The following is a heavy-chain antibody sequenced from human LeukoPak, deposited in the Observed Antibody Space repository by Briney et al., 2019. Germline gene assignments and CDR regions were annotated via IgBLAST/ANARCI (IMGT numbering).Heavy chain of an antibody. CDR1: GFSFSSYY. Sequence: GGSLRLSCAASGFSFSSYYMSWVRQAPGKGLEWVALINPDGSERYYVDSVKGRFTISRDNARNTLYLQMDSLRDDDTAMYFCTRDLAAVPGPRMDVWGQGTTVTVSS. CDR2: INPDGSER. V-gene: IGHV3-7*03. J-gene: IGHJ6*02. D-gene: IGHD6-19*01. CDR3: TRDLAAVPGPRMDV.